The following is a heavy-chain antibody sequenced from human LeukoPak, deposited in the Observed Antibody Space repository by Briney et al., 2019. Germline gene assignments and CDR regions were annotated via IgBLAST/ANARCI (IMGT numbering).Heavy chain of an antibody. D-gene: IGHD6-19*01. J-gene: IGHJ4*02. V-gene: IGHV1-2*02. CDR2: INPKSGGT. CDR3: ARRVFSGWGYYFDY. Sequence: ASVKVSCKASGGTFRRFAMSWVRQAPGQGLEWVGWINPKSGGTNYAQKFQGRVTMTSDTSITTVYMELSRLRSGDTAVYYCARRVFSGWGYYFDYWGQGTLVTVSS. CDR1: GGTFRRFA.